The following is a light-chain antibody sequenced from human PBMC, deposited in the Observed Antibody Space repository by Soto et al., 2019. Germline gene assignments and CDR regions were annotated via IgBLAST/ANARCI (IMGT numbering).Light chain of an antibody. CDR3: QSYDNSLSGPVV. CDR1: SSNIGAGYD. J-gene: IGLJ2*01. Sequence: QSMLTQPPSVSGAPGQRVTISCTGSSSNIGAGYDVHWYQQLPGTAPRLLIYGNTNRPSGVPDRFSGSKSATSASLAITGLQAEDEADYYCQSYDNSLSGPVVLGGGTKVTVL. V-gene: IGLV1-40*01. CDR2: GNT.